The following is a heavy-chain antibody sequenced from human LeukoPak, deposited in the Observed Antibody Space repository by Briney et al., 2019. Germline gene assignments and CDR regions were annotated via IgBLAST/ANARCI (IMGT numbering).Heavy chain of an antibody. J-gene: IGHJ4*02. V-gene: IGHV1-2*02. CDR1: GYTFTGYY. CDR2: INPNSGGT. CDR3: ARGSTYVATIPPIDY. Sequence: GASVKVSCKASGYTFTGYYMHWVRQAPGQGLEWMGWINPNSGGTNYAQKFQGRVTMTRDTSISTAYMKLSRLRSDDTAVYYCARGSTYVATIPPIDYWGQGTLVTVSS. D-gene: IGHD5-12*01.